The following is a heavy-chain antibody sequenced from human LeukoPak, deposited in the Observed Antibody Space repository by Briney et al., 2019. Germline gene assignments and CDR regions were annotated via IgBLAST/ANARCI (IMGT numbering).Heavy chain of an antibody. D-gene: IGHD1-26*01. CDR3: ARWGVGDY. J-gene: IGHJ4*02. CDR1: GFTFSLYE. V-gene: IGHV3-48*03. Sequence: PGGSLRLSCAASGFTFSLYEMNWVRQAPGKGLEWVSYISSSGTIYYAESVKGRFTISRDNVKNSVYLQMNSLRVEDTGVYYCARWGVGDYWGQGTLVTVSS. CDR2: ISSSGTI.